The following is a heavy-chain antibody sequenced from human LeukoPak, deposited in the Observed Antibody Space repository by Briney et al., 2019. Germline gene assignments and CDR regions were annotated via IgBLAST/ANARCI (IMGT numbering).Heavy chain of an antibody. CDR1: GGSISSYY. CDR2: IYTSGST. Sequence: ASETLSLTCTVSGGSISSYYWSWVRQPAGKGLEWIGRIYTSGSTNYNPSLKSRVTISVDTSKNQFPLKLSSVTAADTAVYYCAREASIAARPFDYWGQGTLVTVSS. V-gene: IGHV4-4*07. D-gene: IGHD6-6*01. J-gene: IGHJ4*02. CDR3: AREASIAARPFDY.